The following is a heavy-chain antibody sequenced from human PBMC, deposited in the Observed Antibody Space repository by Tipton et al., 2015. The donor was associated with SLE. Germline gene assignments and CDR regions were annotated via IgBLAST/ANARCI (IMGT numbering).Heavy chain of an antibody. CDR3: AKDAAGSFVYGELHY. CDR2: INWDGNSA. CDR1: GFTFHDYA. Sequence: GSLRLSCAGSGFTFHDYAMHWVRQAPGKGLEWVSLINWDGNSAYHADSVKGRFTISRDNSKNSLYLQMKSLRPEDTALYFCAKDAAGSFVYGELHYWGQGTLVTVSS. J-gene: IGHJ4*02. V-gene: IGHV3-43D*04. D-gene: IGHD4-17*01.